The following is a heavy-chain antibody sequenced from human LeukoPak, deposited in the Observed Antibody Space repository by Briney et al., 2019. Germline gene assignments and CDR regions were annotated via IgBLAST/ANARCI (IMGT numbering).Heavy chain of an antibody. CDR2: INPSGGST. V-gene: IGHV1-46*01. CDR1: GYTFTSYY. J-gene: IGHJ4*02. CDR3: ARALYDFWSGYNYPFDY. Sequence: GASVKVSCKASGYTFTSYYMHWVRQAPGQGLEWMGIINPSGGSTSYAQKFQGRVTMTRDTSISTAYMVLSRLRSDDTAVYYCARALYDFWSGYNYPFDYWGQGTLVTVSS. D-gene: IGHD3-3*01.